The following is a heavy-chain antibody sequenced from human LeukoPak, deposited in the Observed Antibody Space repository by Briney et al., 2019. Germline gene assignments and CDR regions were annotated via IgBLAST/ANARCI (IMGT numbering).Heavy chain of an antibody. V-gene: IGHV1-18*01. Sequence: ASVKVSCKASGYTFTSYGISWVRQAPGQGLEWMGWISAYNGNTNYAQKRQGRVTMTTDTSPRPPYMALSSLRSDDTAVYYCARAWYSSSWKPLVGATFSIDYWGQGTLVTVSS. CDR2: ISAYNGNT. CDR1: GYTFTSYG. CDR3: ARAWYSSSWKPLVGATFSIDY. J-gene: IGHJ4*02. D-gene: IGHD6-13*01.